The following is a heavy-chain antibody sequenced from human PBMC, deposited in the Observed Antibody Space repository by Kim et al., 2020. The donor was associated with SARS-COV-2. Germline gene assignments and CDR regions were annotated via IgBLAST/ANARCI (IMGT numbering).Heavy chain of an antibody. CDR1: GFTFSSYS. V-gene: IGHV3-21*01. CDR3: AREGSTSCFFDY. Sequence: GGSLRLSCAASGFTFSSYSMNWVRQAPGKGLEWVSSIFSSSSYIYYADSVKGRFTISRDNAKNSLYLQMNSLRAEDTAVYYCAREGSTSCFFDYWGQGTLVTVSS. D-gene: IGHD2-2*01. J-gene: IGHJ4*02. CDR2: IFSSSSYI.